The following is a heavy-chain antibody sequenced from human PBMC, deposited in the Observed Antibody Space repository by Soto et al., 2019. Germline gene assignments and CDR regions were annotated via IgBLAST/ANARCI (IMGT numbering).Heavy chain of an antibody. V-gene: IGHV1-46*03. CDR1: GYTFTSYY. CDR2: INPSGGST. J-gene: IGHJ4*02. D-gene: IGHD5-12*01. Sequence: ASVKVSCKASGYTFTSYYMHWVRQAPGQGLEWMGIINPSGGSTSYAQKFQGRVTMTRDTSTSTAYMELSSLRSEDTAVYYCARDQARRGYSGYDVAAAIDYWGQGTLVTVSS. CDR3: ARDQARRGYSGYDVAAAIDY.